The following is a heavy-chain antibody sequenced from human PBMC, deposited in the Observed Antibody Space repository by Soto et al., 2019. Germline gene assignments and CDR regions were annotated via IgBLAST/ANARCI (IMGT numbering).Heavy chain of an antibody. Sequence: QVHLQESGPGLVKPSETLSLTCTVSGGSISIYYWNWIRQPPGKGLEWIGYVHYSGTTSYNPSVDSRVTISLDTSKNQFSLRLPSVTAADTAVYYCARRWSGTDYWGQGTLVTVSS. J-gene: IGHJ4*02. D-gene: IGHD3-10*01. CDR2: VHYSGTT. CDR3: ARRWSGTDY. CDR1: GGSISIYY. V-gene: IGHV4-59*01.